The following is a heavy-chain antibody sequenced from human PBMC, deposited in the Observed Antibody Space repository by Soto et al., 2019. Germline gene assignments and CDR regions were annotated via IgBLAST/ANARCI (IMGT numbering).Heavy chain of an antibody. Sequence: QVQLQESGPGLVKPSETLSLTCTVSGGSITSYYWSWIRQPPGKGLEWIGYIYFSGSANYNPSLKSPVPISVDTSKNQFSLKLSSVTAADTAVYYCASRYSGYGDYWGQGTLVTVSS. CDR2: IYFSGSA. CDR3: ASRYSGYGDY. J-gene: IGHJ4*02. D-gene: IGHD5-12*01. CDR1: GGSITSYY. V-gene: IGHV4-59*08.